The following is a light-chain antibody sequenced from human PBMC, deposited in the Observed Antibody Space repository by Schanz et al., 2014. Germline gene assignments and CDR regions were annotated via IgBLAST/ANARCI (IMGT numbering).Light chain of an antibody. CDR1: QSVHSTS. Sequence: EIVLTQSPETLSLSPGERATLSCRASQSVHSTSLAWYQQKPGQAPRLLIYGASNRATDIPDRFSGSGSGTDFTLSINSLEPEDFAVYYCQQSSNWPVTFGQGTKVDIK. CDR3: QQSSNWPVT. CDR2: GAS. J-gene: IGKJ1*01. V-gene: IGKV3D-20*02.